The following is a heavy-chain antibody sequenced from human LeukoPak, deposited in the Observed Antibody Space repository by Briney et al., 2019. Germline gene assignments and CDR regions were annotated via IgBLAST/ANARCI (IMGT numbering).Heavy chain of an antibody. J-gene: IGHJ3*02. V-gene: IGHV4-4*07. D-gene: IGHD3-22*01. Sequence: PSETLSLTCTVSGGSISSYYWSWIRQPAGKGLEWIGRIYTSGSTNYNPSLKSRVTMSVDTSKNQFSLKLSSVTAADTAVYYCARGGCSGGSCPYYYDSSGYLRGDAFDIWGQGTMVTVSS. CDR1: GGSISSYY. CDR2: IYTSGST. CDR3: ARGGCSGGSCPYYYDSSGYLRGDAFDI.